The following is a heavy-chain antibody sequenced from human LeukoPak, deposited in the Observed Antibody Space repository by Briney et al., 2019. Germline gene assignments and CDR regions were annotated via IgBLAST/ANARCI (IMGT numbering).Heavy chain of an antibody. J-gene: IGHJ3*02. CDR1: GFTFRRYD. D-gene: IGHD5-24*01. CDR2: ISGSGGST. V-gene: IGHV3-23*01. CDR3: ARGGGDGYNSGHQNDAFDI. Sequence: GGSLRLSCAASGFTFRRYDMTWVRQAPGKGLEWVSAISGSGGSTYYADSVKGRFTISRDNSKNTLYLQMNSLRAEDTAVYYCARGGGDGYNSGHQNDAFDIWGQGTMVTVSS.